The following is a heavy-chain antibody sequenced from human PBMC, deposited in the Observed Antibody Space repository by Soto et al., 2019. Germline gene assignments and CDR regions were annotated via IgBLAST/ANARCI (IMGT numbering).Heavy chain of an antibody. V-gene: IGHV4-34*01. CDR3: ARDYDSSGYPRYYFEY. CDR2: INHSGST. D-gene: IGHD3-22*01. CDR1: GGSFSDYY. J-gene: IGHJ4*02. Sequence: PSETLSHTCAVHGGSFSDYYCTWIRQPPATGLEWIGEINHSGSTNYNPSLKSRVTISVDTSKNQFSLKLSSVTAADTAVYYCARDYDSSGYPRYYFEYWGQGTLVTVSS.